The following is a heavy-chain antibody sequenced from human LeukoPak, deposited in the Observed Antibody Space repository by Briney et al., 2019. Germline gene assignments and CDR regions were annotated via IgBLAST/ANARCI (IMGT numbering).Heavy chain of an antibody. J-gene: IGHJ6*02. Sequence: GGSLRLSCAASGFTFSSYEMNWVRQAPGKGPEWVSSISSSSSYIYYADSVKGRFTISRDNAKNSLYLQMNSLRAEDTAVYYCARDLPIAAPLGYYYYGMDVWGQGTTVTVSS. CDR3: ARDLPIAAPLGYYYYGMDV. CDR2: ISSSSSYI. D-gene: IGHD6-6*01. V-gene: IGHV3-21*01. CDR1: GFTFSSYE.